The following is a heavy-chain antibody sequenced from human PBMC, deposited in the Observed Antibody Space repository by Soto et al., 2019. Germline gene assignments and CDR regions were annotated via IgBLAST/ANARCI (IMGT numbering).Heavy chain of an antibody. V-gene: IGHV1-46*01. CDR2: INPSGGT. D-gene: IGHD3-22*01. CDR1: GYTFTSYA. Sequence: GASVKVSCKASGYTFTSYAIDWVRQAPGQGLEWMGIINPSGGTSYAQKFQGRVTMTRDTSTSTVYLELNSLISEDTAVYYCATPQDYDGCLDSWGQGTLVTVSS. CDR3: ATPQDYDGCLDS. J-gene: IGHJ4*02.